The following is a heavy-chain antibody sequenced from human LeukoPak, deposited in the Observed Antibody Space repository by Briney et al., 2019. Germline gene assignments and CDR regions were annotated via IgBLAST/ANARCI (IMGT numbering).Heavy chain of an antibody. J-gene: IGHJ4*02. CDR3: ARASFPTRYYDSSGPNDY. CDR1: GYTFTGYY. D-gene: IGHD3-22*01. CDR2: INPNSGGT. V-gene: IGHV1-2*02. Sequence: ASVKVSCKACGYTFTGYYMHWVRQAPGQGLEWMGWINPNSGGTNYAQKFQGRVTMTRDTSISTAYMELSRLRSDDTAVYYCARASFPTRYYDSSGPNDYWGQGTLVTVSS.